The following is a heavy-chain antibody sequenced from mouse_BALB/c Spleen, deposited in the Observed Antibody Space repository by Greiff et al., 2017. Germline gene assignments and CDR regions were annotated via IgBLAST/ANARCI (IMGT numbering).Heavy chain of an antibody. CDR3: ARDYDGYYFDY. V-gene: IGHV2-4-1*01. CDR2: IWSGGST. J-gene: IGHJ2*01. CDR1: GFSLTSYG. D-gene: IGHD2-3*01. Sequence: VQLQQSGPGLVQPSQSLSITCTVSGFSLTSYGVHWVRQSPGKGLEWLGVIWSGGSTDYNSALKSRLSISKDNSKSQVFLKMNSLQTDDTAMYYCARDYDGYYFDYWGQGTTLTVSS.